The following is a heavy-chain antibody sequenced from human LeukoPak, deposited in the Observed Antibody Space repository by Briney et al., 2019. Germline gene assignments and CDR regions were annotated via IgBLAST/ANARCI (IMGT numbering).Heavy chain of an antibody. V-gene: IGHV3-21*01. D-gene: IGHD5-12*01. Sequence: GGSLRLSCAASGLTFSTYTMNWVRQAPGKGLEWVSSISTSSDYIYYADSVKGRFTISRDNARNSLYLQMNSLRAEDTALYYCARGNSGYGIDYWGQGTLVTVSS. CDR1: GLTFSTYT. CDR3: ARGNSGYGIDY. J-gene: IGHJ4*02. CDR2: ISTSSDYI.